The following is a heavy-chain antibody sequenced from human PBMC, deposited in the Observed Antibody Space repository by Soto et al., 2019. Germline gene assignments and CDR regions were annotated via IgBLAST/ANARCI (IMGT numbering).Heavy chain of an antibody. D-gene: IGHD2-2*01. CDR3: SIGSWSAETFDV. J-gene: IGHJ3*01. V-gene: IGHV1-69*02. CDR1: GGTFNTYT. CDR2: IIPMLTVT. Sequence: QVHLIQSGAEVKKPGSSVKVSCKAAGGTFNTYTLIWVRQAPGHGLAWMGRIIPMLTVTNSAQKSQGRLTLTADKSTGTAFMELTSLRSDDTAVYYCSIGSWSAETFDVWGQGTMVTVSS.